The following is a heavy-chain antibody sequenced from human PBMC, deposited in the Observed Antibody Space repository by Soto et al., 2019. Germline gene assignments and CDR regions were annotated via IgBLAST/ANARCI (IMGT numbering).Heavy chain of an antibody. D-gene: IGHD4-17*01. J-gene: IGHJ4*02. CDR1: GYSFTGDS. CDR3: ARGRWGTGDYGGLTDY. CDR2: VNGNSGGT. Sequence: ASVKVSCKASGYSFTGDSIHWVRQAPGQGLEWMGWVNGNSGGTRYSQKFQGRVTMTRDTSISTAYMELSRLTSDDTAVFYCARGRWGTGDYGGLTDYWGQ. V-gene: IGHV1-2*02.